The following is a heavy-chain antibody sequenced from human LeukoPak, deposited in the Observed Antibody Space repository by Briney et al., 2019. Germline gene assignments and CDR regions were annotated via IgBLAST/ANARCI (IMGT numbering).Heavy chain of an antibody. CDR1: GFTFSSYW. CDR2: IKGDGSSV. CDR3: TRVRGDYGGTSDF. J-gene: IGHJ4*02. D-gene: IGHD4-23*01. V-gene: IGHV3-74*01. Sequence: GGSLRLSCAASGFTFSSYWMDWARHGPGKGLVWVARIKGDGSSVIYADSVKGRFTVSRDNAENTLYLHMNSLRAEDTATYHCTRVRGDYGGTSDFWGQGTLVTVSS.